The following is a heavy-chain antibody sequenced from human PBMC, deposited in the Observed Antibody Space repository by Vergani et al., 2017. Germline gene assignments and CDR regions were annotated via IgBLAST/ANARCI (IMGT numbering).Heavy chain of an antibody. D-gene: IGHD4-23*01. CDR1: GGTFSSYA. Sequence: QVQLVQSGAEVKKPGSSVKVSCKASGGTFSSYAISWVRQAPGQGLEWMGWINPNSGGTNYAQKFQGRVTMTRDTSISTAYMELSRLRSDDTAVYYCAREGGNPSRGWFDPWGQGTLVTVSS. CDR2: INPNSGGT. CDR3: AREGGNPSRGWFDP. J-gene: IGHJ5*02. V-gene: IGHV1-2*02.